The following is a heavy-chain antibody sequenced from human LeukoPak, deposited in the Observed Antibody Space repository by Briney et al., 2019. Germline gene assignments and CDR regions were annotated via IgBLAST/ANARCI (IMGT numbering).Heavy chain of an antibody. Sequence: QSGGSLRLSCAASGFTFSSYEMNWVRQAPGKGLEWVSYISSSGSTIYYADSVKGRFTFSRDNAKNSLYLQMNSLRAEDTAVYYCAREGGEWELLRTFDYWGQGTLVTVSS. V-gene: IGHV3-48*03. CDR2: ISSSGSTI. CDR3: AREGGEWELLRTFDY. D-gene: IGHD1-26*01. J-gene: IGHJ4*02. CDR1: GFTFSSYE.